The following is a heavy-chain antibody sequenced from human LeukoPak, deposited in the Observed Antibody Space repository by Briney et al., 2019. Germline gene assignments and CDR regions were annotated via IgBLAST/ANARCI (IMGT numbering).Heavy chain of an antibody. D-gene: IGHD3-10*01. Sequence: PGRSLRLSCAASGFTFSTYGMHWVRQTPGKGLGWVAVISFDGSNKYYAESVKGRFTVSRDNSKNTLYLQVNSLRTEDTAVYYCAKDPRPYGSGSYWGYYFDYWGQGTLVTVSS. CDR2: ISFDGSNK. V-gene: IGHV3-30*18. CDR1: GFTFSTYG. J-gene: IGHJ4*02. CDR3: AKDPRPYGSGSYWGYYFDY.